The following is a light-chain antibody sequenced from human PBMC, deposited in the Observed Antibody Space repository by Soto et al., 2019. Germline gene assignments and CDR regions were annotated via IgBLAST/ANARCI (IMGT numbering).Light chain of an antibody. CDR2: DVT. CDR1: SSDIGRYNY. Sequence: QSALTQPRSVSESPGQSVTISCTGTSSDIGRYNYVSWYQQHPGKAPKLLIYDVTRRPSGVPARFSGSKSDNTASLTLSGLQAEDDAHYYCCSFAGSGWVFGGGTKLTVL. J-gene: IGLJ3*02. CDR3: CSFAGSGWV. V-gene: IGLV2-11*01.